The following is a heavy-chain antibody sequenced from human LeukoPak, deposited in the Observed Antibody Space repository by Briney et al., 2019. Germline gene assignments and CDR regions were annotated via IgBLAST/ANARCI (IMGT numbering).Heavy chain of an antibody. J-gene: IGHJ5*02. D-gene: IGHD3-10*01. Sequence: SETLSLTCTVSGASVSSSSYHWMWIRQPPRKGLEYIGNILYSGRIDYKPSLQSRATISLDTSNNHFSLTLRSVTAADTAVYYSVCLAAGESGRGPCGQGTLVTVSS. CDR1: GASVSSSSYH. CDR2: ILYSGRI. CDR3: VCLAAGESGRGP. V-gene: IGHV4-61*03.